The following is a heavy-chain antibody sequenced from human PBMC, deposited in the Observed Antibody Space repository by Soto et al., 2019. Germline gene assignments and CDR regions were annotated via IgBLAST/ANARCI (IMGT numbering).Heavy chain of an antibody. V-gene: IGHV1-18*01. CDR2: ISAYNGNT. CDR3: ARDITMVRGVHYYYGMDV. Sequence: GASVKVSCKASGYTFTSYGISWVRQAPGQGLEWMGWISAYNGNTNYAQKLQGRVTMTTDTSTSTAYMELRSLRSDDTAVYYCARDITMVRGVHYYYGMDVWGQGTTVTVSS. D-gene: IGHD3-10*01. J-gene: IGHJ6*02. CDR1: GYTFTSYG.